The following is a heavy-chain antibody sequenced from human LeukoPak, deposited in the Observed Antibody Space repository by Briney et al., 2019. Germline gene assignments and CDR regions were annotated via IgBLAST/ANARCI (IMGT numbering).Heavy chain of an antibody. D-gene: IGHD3-3*01. CDR2: MNPNRGYI. CDR1: GYTFTSYG. Sequence: GASVKVSCKASGYTFTSYGINWVRQATGQGLEWMGWMNPNRGYIDYAQTVQGRVTMTRNNSKSTAYMELNGLRAEDTAVYYCARGMFDFWSRSYYYYYMDVWGKGTTVTVS. V-gene: IGHV1-8*02. J-gene: IGHJ6*03. CDR3: ARGMFDFWSRSYYYYYMDV.